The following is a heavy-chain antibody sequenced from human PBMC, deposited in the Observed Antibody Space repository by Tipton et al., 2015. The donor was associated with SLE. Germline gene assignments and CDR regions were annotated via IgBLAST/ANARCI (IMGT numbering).Heavy chain of an antibody. CDR1: GGSISSHY. CDR2: IYYSGST. CDR3: ASFSSSPGFDY. D-gene: IGHD6-13*01. V-gene: IGHV4-59*11. J-gene: IGHJ4*02. Sequence: TLSLTCTVSGGSISSHYWSWIRQPPGKGLEWIGSIYYSGSTYYNPSLKSRVTISVDTSKNQFSLKLSSVTAADTAVYYCASFSSSPGFDYWGQGTLVTVSS.